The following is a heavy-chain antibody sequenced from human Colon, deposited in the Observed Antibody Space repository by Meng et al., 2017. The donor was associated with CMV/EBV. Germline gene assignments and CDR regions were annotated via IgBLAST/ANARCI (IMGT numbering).Heavy chain of an antibody. J-gene: IGHJ4*02. CDR2: ISPYNGDT. V-gene: IGHV1-18*01. CDR1: GYTFTNFG. Sequence: QVQPGQSGAEVKNPGASVKVSCKTSGYTFTNFGISWVRQAPGQGLEWMAYISPYNGDTNYAQRFQGRVALTTDTSTSTVYMELGSLTSDDTAMYYCARELARGGYWGQGTLVTVSS. CDR3: ARELARGGY.